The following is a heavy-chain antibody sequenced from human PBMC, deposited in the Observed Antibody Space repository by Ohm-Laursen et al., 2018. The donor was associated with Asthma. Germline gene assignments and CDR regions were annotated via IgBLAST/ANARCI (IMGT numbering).Heavy chain of an antibody. V-gene: IGHV4-31*03. CDR3: ARGTFYYESTGYYFFDH. Sequence: PSQTLSLTCTVSGGSISSGGYYWSWIRQHPGKGLEWIGYVYYSGITYSNPSLRSRVSISVDTSKNQFSLKLSPVTAADTAVYYCARGTFYYESTGYYFFDHWGQGALVTVSS. D-gene: IGHD3-22*01. CDR1: GGSISSGGYY. CDR2: VYYSGIT. J-gene: IGHJ4*02.